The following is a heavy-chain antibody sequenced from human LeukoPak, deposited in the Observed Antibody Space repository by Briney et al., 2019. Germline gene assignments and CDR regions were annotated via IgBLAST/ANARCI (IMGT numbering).Heavy chain of an antibody. D-gene: IGHD3-10*01. V-gene: IGHV4-61*02. CDR2: VYATGSP. J-gene: IGHJ5*02. CDR3: ARDRGITAARGVPSWFDP. CDR1: GGSISSSDYY. Sequence: PSETLSLTCTVSGGSISSSDYYWTWLRPPAGKGLDGVVRVYATGSPNYSPARKSRVTISVGTSTNQFSLKLTSVTAADTAVYYCARDRGITAARGVPSWFDPWGQGTLVTVSS.